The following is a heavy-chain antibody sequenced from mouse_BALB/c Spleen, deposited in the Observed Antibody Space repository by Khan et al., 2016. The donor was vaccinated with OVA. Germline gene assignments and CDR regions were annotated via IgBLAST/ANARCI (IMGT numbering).Heavy chain of an antibody. CDR3: ARRGMGAMDY. CDR1: GYTFRSYW. V-gene: IGHV1-9*01. J-gene: IGHJ4*01. CDR2: ILPGSGSS. D-gene: IGHD2-3*01. Sequence: QVQLQQSGAELMKPGASVKISCKATGYTFRSYWIEWVKQRPGHGLEWIGEILPGSGSSKYNEKFKGKATFTADTSSNTAYMQFRSLTSEESASYYCARRGMGAMDYWGQGTLVTVSS.